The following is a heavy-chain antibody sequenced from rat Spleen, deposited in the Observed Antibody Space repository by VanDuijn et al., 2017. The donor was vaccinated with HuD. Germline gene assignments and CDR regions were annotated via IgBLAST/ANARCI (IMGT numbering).Heavy chain of an antibody. CDR3: TRTSTEGLDY. J-gene: IGHJ2*01. CDR2: ISYDGGST. CDR1: GFTFSDYY. V-gene: IGHV5-20*01. Sequence: EVQLVESGGGLVQPGRSLKLSCAASGFTFSDYYMAWVRQAPTKGLEWVASISYDGGSTYYRDSVKGRFTISRDNAKSSLYLQMDSLRSEDTATYYCTRTSTEGLDYWGQGVMVTVSS. D-gene: IGHD1-11*01.